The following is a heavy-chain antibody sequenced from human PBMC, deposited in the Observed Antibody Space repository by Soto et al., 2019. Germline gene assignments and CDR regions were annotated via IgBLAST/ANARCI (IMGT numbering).Heavy chain of an antibody. CDR2: IYYSGST. CDR1: GGSISSYY. CDR3: ASEKGGASWFDT. V-gene: IGHV4-59*01. Sequence: SETLSLTCTVSGGSISSYYWSWIRQPPGKGLEWIGYIYYSGSTNYNPSLKSRVTISVDTSKNQFSLKLSSVTAAATAVYYCASEKGGASWFDTWGQGTLVTVSS. D-gene: IGHD1-26*01. J-gene: IGHJ5*02.